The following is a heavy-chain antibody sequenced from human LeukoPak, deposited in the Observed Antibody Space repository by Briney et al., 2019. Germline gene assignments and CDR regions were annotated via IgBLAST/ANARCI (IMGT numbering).Heavy chain of an antibody. CDR2: IKSKTDGGTT. J-gene: IGHJ4*02. CDR3: TTTPTEYYDFWSAYNDY. CDR1: GFTFTNAW. Sequence: GGSLRLSCAASGFTFTNAWMNWVHQAPGKGLEWVGRIKSKTDGGTTDYAAPVKGRFTISRDDSKNTLYLQMNSLKTEDTAVYYCTTTPTEYYDFWSAYNDYWGQGTLVTVSS. V-gene: IGHV3-15*07. D-gene: IGHD3-3*01.